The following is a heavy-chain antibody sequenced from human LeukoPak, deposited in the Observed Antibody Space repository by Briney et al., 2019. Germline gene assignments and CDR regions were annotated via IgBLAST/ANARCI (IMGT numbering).Heavy chain of an antibody. CDR3: ARGATYYDFWSGYLVATYYFDY. CDR1: GGSISSSSYY. J-gene: IGHJ4*02. CDR2: IYYSGST. V-gene: IGHV4-39*07. Sequence: PSETLSPTCTVSGGSISSSSYYWGWIRQPPGKGLEWIGSIYYSGSTYYNPSLKSRVTISVDTSKNQFSLKLSSVTAADTAVYYCARGATYYDFWSGYLVATYYFDYWGQGTLVTVSS. D-gene: IGHD3-3*01.